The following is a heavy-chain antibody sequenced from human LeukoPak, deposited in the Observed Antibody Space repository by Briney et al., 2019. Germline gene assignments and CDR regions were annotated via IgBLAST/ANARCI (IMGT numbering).Heavy chain of an antibody. D-gene: IGHD2-2*01. Sequence: SGTLSLTCTVSGGSISPYYWSWIRQPPGKGLELIGYIFYSGGPRYNPSLKSRVTMSVDTYANQFSLRLTSVTAADTAVYYCGRHRSAMATFDSWGQGILVTVSS. J-gene: IGHJ4*02. CDR2: IFYSGGP. CDR3: GRHRSAMATFDS. V-gene: IGHV4-59*08. CDR1: GGSISPYY.